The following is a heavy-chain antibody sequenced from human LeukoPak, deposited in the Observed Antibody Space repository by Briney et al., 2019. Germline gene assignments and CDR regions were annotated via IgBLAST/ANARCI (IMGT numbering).Heavy chain of an antibody. CDR3: ASSSLGYCSSTSCYPFDY. Sequence: SETLSLTCTVSGGSISSYYWSWIRQPPGKGLEWIGYIYYSGSTNYNPSLKSRVTISVDTSKNQFSLKLSSVTAADTAVYYCASSSLGYCSSTSCYPFDYWGQGTLVTVSS. CDR1: GGSISSYY. D-gene: IGHD2-2*01. J-gene: IGHJ4*02. CDR2: IYYSGST. V-gene: IGHV4-59*01.